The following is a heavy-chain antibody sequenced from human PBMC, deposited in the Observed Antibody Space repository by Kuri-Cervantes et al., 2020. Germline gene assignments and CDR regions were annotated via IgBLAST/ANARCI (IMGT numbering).Heavy chain of an antibody. Sequence: GGSLRLSCAASGFTFSNSGMHWVRQTPDKGLEWVALMLNDGRTTYYLDTVKGRFTISRDNSKSTLFLEMNSLRDGDTAVYYCATDVGCSPDSGTSWVSCAMGVWGQGTTVTVSS. CDR3: ATDVGCSPDSGTSWVSCAMGV. J-gene: IGHJ6*02. CDR2: MLNDGRTT. D-gene: IGHD3-10*01. V-gene: IGHV3-33*01. CDR1: GFTFSNSG.